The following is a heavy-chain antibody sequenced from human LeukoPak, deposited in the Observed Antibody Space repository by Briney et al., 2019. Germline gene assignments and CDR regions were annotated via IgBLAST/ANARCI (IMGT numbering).Heavy chain of an antibody. CDR3: TSGYQLLGMDWFDP. CDR1: GFTFNGSA. J-gene: IGHJ5*02. D-gene: IGHD2-2*01. CDR2: IRSKANSYVT. V-gene: IGHV3-73*01. Sequence: GGSLKLSCAASGFTFNGSAMHWVRQASGKGLEWVGRIRSKANSYVTAYAASVKGRFTISRDDSKNTAYLQMNSLRTEDTAVYYCTSGYQLLGMDWFDPWGQGTLVTVSS.